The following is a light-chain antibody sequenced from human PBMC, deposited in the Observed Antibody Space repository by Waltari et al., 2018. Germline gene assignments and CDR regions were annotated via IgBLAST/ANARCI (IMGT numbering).Light chain of an antibody. CDR1: HSVSSN. Sequence: ERVMTQSPAILSVSPGARATLSCRASHSVSSNLAWYQQKPGQAPRLLIYGASTRATGIPARFSGSGSGTEFTLTISSLQSEDSAVYYCQQYHDWLPIPFGQGTRLEIK. J-gene: IGKJ5*01. CDR3: QQYHDWLPIP. CDR2: GAS. V-gene: IGKV3-15*01.